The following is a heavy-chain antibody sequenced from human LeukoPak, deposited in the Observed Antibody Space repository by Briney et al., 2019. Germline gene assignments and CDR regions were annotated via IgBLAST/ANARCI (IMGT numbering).Heavy chain of an antibody. D-gene: IGHD3-22*01. CDR1: GFTFSNAW. CDR2: IKSKTDGGTT. V-gene: IGHV3-15*01. CDR3: TTDPAIVVVPSYYYDSSGLDAFDI. Sequence: GGSLRLSCAASGFTFSNAWMSWVRQAPGKGLEWVGRIKSKTDGGTTDYAAPVKGRFTISRDDSKNTLYLQMNSLKTEDTAVYYCTTDPAIVVVPSYYYDSSGLDAFDIWGQGTMVTVSS. J-gene: IGHJ3*02.